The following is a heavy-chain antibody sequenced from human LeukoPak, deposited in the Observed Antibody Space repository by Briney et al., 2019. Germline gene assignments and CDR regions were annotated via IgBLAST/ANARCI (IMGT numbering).Heavy chain of an antibody. CDR3: ARPPITFGGVIAPFGY. V-gene: IGHV3-23*01. J-gene: IGHJ4*02. CDR2: ISGSGGST. CDR1: GFTFSSYA. Sequence: GGSLRLSCAASGFTFSSYAMSWVRQAPGKGLEWVSAISGSGGSTYYADSVKGRFTISRDNSKNTLYLQMNSLRAEDTAVYYCARPPITFGGVIAPFGYWGQGTLVTVSP. D-gene: IGHD3-16*01.